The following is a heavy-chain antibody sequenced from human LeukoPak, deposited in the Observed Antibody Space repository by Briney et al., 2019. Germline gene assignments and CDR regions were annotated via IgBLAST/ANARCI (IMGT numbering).Heavy chain of an antibody. Sequence: SETLSLTCTVSGYSNSSGYYWGWIRQPPGKGLEWIGSIYHSGSTYYNPSLKSRVTISVDTSKNQFSLKLSSVTAADTAVYYCARRQGGKTGIAAAGTLNWFDPWGQGTLVTVSS. CDR2: IYHSGST. CDR3: ARRQGGKTGIAAAGTLNWFDP. V-gene: IGHV4-38-2*02. CDR1: GYSNSSGYY. J-gene: IGHJ5*02. D-gene: IGHD6-13*01.